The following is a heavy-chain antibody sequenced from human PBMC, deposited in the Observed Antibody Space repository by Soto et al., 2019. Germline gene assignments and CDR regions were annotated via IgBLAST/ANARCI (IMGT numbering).Heavy chain of an antibody. D-gene: IGHD4-4*01. Sequence: QVQLVQSGAEVQKPGSSVKVSCKASGGTFSSYAISWLRQAPGQGLEWMGGIIPIFGTANYAQKFQGRVTITADQSTITAYMELSSLRSEVTAVYYCARERDYTKSAGMDVWGQGTKVTVSS. CDR2: IIPIFGTA. CDR3: ARERDYTKSAGMDV. J-gene: IGHJ6*02. V-gene: IGHV1-69*01. CDR1: GGTFSSYA.